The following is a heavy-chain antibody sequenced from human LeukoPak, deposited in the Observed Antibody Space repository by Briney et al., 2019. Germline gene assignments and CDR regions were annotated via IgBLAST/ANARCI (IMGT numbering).Heavy chain of an antibody. V-gene: IGHV4-39*07. CDR1: GGSISSSSYY. J-gene: IGHJ3*02. Sequence: PSETLSLTCTLSGGSISSSSYYWGWTRQPPGKGLEWIGCIYYSGSTYYHPSLKSRVTISVDTSKSQFSLKLSSLTAADTAVCYCARRRVSSARPDAFDIWGQGTMVTVSS. D-gene: IGHD6-25*01. CDR3: ARRRVSSARPDAFDI. CDR2: IYYSGST.